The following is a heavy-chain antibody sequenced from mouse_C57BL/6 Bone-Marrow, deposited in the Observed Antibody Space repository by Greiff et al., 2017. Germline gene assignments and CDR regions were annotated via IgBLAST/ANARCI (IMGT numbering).Heavy chain of an antibody. CDR3: ARQGYYFNY. J-gene: IGHJ2*01. Sequence: EVTVAESGGGLVKPGGSLKLLCAASGFTFSDYGMHWVRQASEKGLEWVAYISSGSSTIYYADTVKGRFTISRDNAKNTLFLQMTSLRSEDTAMYYCARQGYYFNYWGQGTTLTVSS. CDR2: ISSGSSTI. CDR1: GFTFSDYG. V-gene: IGHV5-17*01.